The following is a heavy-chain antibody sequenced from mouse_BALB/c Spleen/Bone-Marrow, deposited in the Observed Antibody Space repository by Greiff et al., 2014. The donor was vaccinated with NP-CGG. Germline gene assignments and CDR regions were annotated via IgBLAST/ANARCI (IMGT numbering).Heavy chain of an antibody. CDR3: ARRDDGYYYYAMDY. CDR2: INSGSGGP. J-gene: IGHJ4*01. CDR1: GYAFTNYL. Sequence: VKLQESGAELVRPGTSVKVSCKASGYAFTNYLIEWVKQRPEQGLEWIGVINSGSGGPNYNEKFKGKATLTADKSSSTAYMQLSSLTSDDSAVYFCARRDDGYYYYAMDYWGQGTSVTVSS. V-gene: IGHV1-54*03. D-gene: IGHD2-3*01.